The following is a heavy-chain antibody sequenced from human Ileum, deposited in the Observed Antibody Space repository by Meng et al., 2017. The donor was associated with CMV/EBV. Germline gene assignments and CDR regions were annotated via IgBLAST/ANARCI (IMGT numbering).Heavy chain of an antibody. D-gene: IGHD2-8*01. Sequence: ASVKVSCKASGYTFYSYGITWMRQAPGQGLEWVGWVSAYTGDTNYAEKFQGRVSMTTDTSTSTAYMELRSLTSDGSALYYCAREVYLRENWFDPWGQGTLVTVSS. CDR2: VSAYTGDT. V-gene: IGHV1-18*01. CDR3: AREVYLRENWFDP. J-gene: IGHJ5*02. CDR1: GYTFYSYG.